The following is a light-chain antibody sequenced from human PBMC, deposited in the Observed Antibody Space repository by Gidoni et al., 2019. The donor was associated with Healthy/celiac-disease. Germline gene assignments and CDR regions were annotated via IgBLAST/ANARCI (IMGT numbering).Light chain of an antibody. V-gene: IGKV3D-11*01. CDR2: DAS. CDR3: QQRS. J-gene: IGKJ4*01. Sequence: EMVLTQSPATLSLSAGERATLSCRASKGVSSYLAWYQQKPGQAPRLLIYDASNRATGIPARFSGSGPGTDFTLTISSLEPEDFAVYYCQQRSFXGXTKVEIK. CDR1: KGVSSY.